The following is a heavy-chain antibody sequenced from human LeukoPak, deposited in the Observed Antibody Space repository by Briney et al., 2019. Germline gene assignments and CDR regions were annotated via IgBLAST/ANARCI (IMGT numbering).Heavy chain of an antibody. CDR2: IYYSGST. J-gene: IGHJ4*02. Sequence: SETLSLTCTVSGGSISSYYWSWIRQPPGKGLEWIGYIYYSGSTNYNPSLKSRVTISVDRSKNQFSLKLSSVTAADTAVYYCARAKWLRRVYYFDYWGQGTLVTVSS. D-gene: IGHD5-12*01. CDR3: ARAKWLRRVYYFDY. V-gene: IGHV4-59*12. CDR1: GGSISSYY.